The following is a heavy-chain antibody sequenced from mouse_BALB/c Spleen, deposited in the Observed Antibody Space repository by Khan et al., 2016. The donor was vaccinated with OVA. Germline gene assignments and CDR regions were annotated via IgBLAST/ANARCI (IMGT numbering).Heavy chain of an antibody. CDR1: GDSITSGF. D-gene: IGHD1-1*01. CDR2: VTYSGNT. V-gene: IGHV3-8*02. Sequence: EVQLQESGPSLVKPSQTLSLTCSVTGDSITSGFWNWFRKFPGNKFEYMGYVTYSGNTYYNPSLNSRISITRDTSKSQYYLQLNSVTTEDTATCFCARSYGSWAMDYWGQGTSVTVSS. J-gene: IGHJ4*01. CDR3: ARSYGSWAMDY.